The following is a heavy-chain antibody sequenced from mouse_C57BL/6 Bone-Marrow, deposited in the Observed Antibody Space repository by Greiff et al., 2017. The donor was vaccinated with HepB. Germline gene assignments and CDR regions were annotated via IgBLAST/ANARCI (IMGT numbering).Heavy chain of an antibody. CDR1: GYTFTSYW. CDR3: ARSPQLRLPFDY. V-gene: IGHV1-64*01. CDR2: IHPNSGST. Sequence: QVQLQQPGAELVKPGASVKLSCKASGYTFTSYWMHWVKQRPGQGLEWIGMIHPNSGSTNYNEKFKSKATLTVDKSSSTAYMQLSSLTSEDSAVYYGARSPQLRLPFDYWGQGTTLTGSS. D-gene: IGHD3-2*02. J-gene: IGHJ2*01.